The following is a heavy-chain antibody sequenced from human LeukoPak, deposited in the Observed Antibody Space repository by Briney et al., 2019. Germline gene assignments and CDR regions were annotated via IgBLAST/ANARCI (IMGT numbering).Heavy chain of an antibody. V-gene: IGHV4-39*01. Sequence: SETLSLTCTVSGGPISSSSYYWGWIRQPPGKGLEWIGSIYYSGSTYYNPSLKSRVTISVDTSKNQFSLKLSSVTAADTAVYYCVRIAARAFDYWGQGTLVTVSS. CDR1: GGPISSSSYY. CDR2: IYYSGST. D-gene: IGHD6-6*01. J-gene: IGHJ4*02. CDR3: VRIAARAFDY.